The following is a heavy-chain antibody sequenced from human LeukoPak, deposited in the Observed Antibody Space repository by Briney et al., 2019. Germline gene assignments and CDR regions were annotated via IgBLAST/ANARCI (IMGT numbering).Heavy chain of an antibody. J-gene: IGHJ5*02. CDR1: GGSISSGDYY. D-gene: IGHD3-10*01. CDR3: ARTIALRECCPPSFWFDP. Sequence: SQTLSLTCTVSGGSISSGDYYWSWIRQPPGKGLEWIGYIYYSGSTYYNPSLKSRVTISVDTSKNQFSLKLSSVTAADTAVYYCARTIALRECCPPSFWFDPWGQGTLVTVSS. CDR2: IYYSGST. V-gene: IGHV4-30-4*08.